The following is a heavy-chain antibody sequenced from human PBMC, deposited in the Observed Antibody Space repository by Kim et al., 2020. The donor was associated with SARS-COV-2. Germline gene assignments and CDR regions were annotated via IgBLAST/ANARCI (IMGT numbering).Heavy chain of an antibody. Sequence: GGSLRLSCTASGFTFGDYAMSWFRQAPGKGLEWVGFIRSKAYGGTIEYAASLKGRFTISRDDSKSITYLQMNSLKTEDTAVYYCSSDQAIVVGVHPPFDKWGQGTMVTVSS. CDR3: SSDQAIVVGVHPPFDK. J-gene: IGHJ3*02. D-gene: IGHD3-22*01. CDR1: GFTFGDYA. V-gene: IGHV3-49*03. CDR2: IRSKAYGGTI.